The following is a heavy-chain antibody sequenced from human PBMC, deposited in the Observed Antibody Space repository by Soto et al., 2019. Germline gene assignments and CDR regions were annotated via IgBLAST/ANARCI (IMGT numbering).Heavy chain of an antibody. CDR3: ARDSGYGSGASGNHYLDY. J-gene: IGHJ4*01. CDR2: ISSTTNYI. Sequence: GGSLRLSCAASGFTFTRYSMNWVRQAPGKGLEWVSSISSTTNYIYYGDSMKGRFTISRDNAKNSLYLEMNSLRAEDTAVYYCARDSGYGSGASGNHYLDYWGHGTLVTVSS. D-gene: IGHD3-10*01. V-gene: IGHV3-21*06. CDR1: GFTFTRYS.